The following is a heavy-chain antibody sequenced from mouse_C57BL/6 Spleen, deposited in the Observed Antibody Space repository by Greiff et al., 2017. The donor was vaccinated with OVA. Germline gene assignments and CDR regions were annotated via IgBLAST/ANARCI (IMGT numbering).Heavy chain of an antibody. J-gene: IGHJ3*01. D-gene: IGHD4-1*01. V-gene: IGHV1-64*01. CDR1: GFNIKDYY. CDR3: ARDWAVAY. Sequence: VQLQESGAELVKPGASVKLSCTASGFNIKDYYMHWVKQRTEQGLEWIGRIHPNSGSTNYNEKFKSKATLTVDKSSSTAYMQLSSLTSEDSAVYYCARDWAVAYWGQGTLVTVSA. CDR2: IHPNSGST.